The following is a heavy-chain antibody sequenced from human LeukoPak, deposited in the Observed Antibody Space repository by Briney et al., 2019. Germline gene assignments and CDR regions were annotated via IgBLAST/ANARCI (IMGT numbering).Heavy chain of an antibody. Sequence: GGSLRLSCAASGFTFRTYNMNWVRQAPGKGLEWVSYITSGGTTIYYADSVKGRFTISRDNAKNSLYLQMNSLRAEDTAVYYCARDYSTVTTFFDYWGQGTLVTVSS. D-gene: IGHD4-17*01. J-gene: IGHJ4*02. CDR1: GFTFRTYN. V-gene: IGHV3-48*01. CDR3: ARDYSTVTTFFDY. CDR2: ITSGGTTI.